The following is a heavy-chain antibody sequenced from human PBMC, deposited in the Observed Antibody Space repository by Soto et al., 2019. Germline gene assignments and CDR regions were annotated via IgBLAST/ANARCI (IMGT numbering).Heavy chain of an antibody. Sequence: QVQLVQSGAEVKKPGASVKVSCKASGYTFTGYYMHWVRQAPGQGLEWMGWINPNSGGTNYAQKFQGRVTMTRDTSISTAYMELSRLRSDDTAVYYCAIAPRVDTAMVREDFDYWGQGTLVTVSS. D-gene: IGHD5-18*01. CDR2: INPNSGGT. CDR3: AIAPRVDTAMVREDFDY. V-gene: IGHV1-2*02. J-gene: IGHJ4*02. CDR1: GYTFTGYY.